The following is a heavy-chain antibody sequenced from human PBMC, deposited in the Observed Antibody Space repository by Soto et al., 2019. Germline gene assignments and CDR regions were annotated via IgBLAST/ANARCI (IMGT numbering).Heavy chain of an antibody. J-gene: IGHJ5*02. CDR3: AKLSCTSSTCYFPGWFDP. V-gene: IGHV4-31*03. D-gene: IGHD2-2*01. CDR1: GDSISGGASF. Sequence: SSETLSLTCTASGDSISGGASFWSWIRQPPGKGLEWIANVYYSGSSYYSPSLKSRLTISVDTTKNQFSLQLKSMTAADTAVYYCAKLSCTSSTCYFPGWFDPWGQGTLVTVSS. CDR2: VYYSGSS.